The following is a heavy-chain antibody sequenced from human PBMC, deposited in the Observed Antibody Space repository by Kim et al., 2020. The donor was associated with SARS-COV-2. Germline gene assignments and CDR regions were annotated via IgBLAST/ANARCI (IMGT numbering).Heavy chain of an antibody. CDR3: ARFSAASPYYYYGMDV. J-gene: IGHJ6*02. Sequence: CVKGQLNISRGNAKNTLYLQINSLRAEDTAVYYCARFSAASPYYYYGMDVWGQGTTVTVSS. V-gene: IGHV3-74*01. D-gene: IGHD2-15*01.